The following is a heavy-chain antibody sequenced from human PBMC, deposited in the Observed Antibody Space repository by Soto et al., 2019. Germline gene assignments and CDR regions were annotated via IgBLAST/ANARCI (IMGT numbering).Heavy chain of an antibody. D-gene: IGHD1-1*01. Sequence: SGPTLVNPTQTLTLTCTFSGFSLTTSGVGVGWIRRPPGKALEWLALIYWDDDKRYSPSLKSRLTITKDTSKNQVVLTMTNMDPEDTATYYCAHRLEIAVTGTLDYWGQGTLVTVSS. J-gene: IGHJ4*02. CDR2: IYWDDDK. CDR3: AHRLEIAVTGTLDY. V-gene: IGHV2-5*02. CDR1: GFSLTTSGVG.